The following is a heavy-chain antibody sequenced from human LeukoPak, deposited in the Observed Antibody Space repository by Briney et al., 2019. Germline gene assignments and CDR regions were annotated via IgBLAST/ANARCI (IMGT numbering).Heavy chain of an antibody. V-gene: IGHV4-34*01. Sequence: SETLSLTCAVYGGSFSGYYWSWIRQPPGKGLEWIGEINHSGSTNYNPSLKSRVTISVDTSKNQFSLKLSSVTAAHTAVYYCARGATVTTNWGVYYFDYWGQGTLVTVSS. D-gene: IGHD4-17*01. CDR2: INHSGST. J-gene: IGHJ4*02. CDR1: GGSFSGYY. CDR3: ARGATVTTNWGVYYFDY.